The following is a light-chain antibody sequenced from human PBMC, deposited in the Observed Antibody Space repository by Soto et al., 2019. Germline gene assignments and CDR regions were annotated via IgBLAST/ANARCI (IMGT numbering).Light chain of an antibody. CDR2: GAT. CDR3: QETSSGPPFT. V-gene: IGKV1-39*01. Sequence: DIQITHSPSSLAASVGDRVTIACRATQSINIYLNWYQQKPGKAPKLLIYGATTLQSGVPSRFSADGSGTNFNLTISSLQPEDFATYYCQETSSGPPFTFGPGTKVDIK. J-gene: IGKJ3*01. CDR1: QSINIY.